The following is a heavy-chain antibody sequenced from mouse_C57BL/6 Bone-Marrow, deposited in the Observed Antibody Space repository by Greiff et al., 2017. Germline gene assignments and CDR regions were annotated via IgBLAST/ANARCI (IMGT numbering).Heavy chain of an antibody. CDR2: IYPRSGNT. CDR3: AREKYYYGSSPFDY. D-gene: IGHD1-1*01. CDR1: GYTFTSYG. Sequence: QVHVKQSGAELARPGASVKLSCKASGYTFTSYGISWVKQRTGQGLEWIGEIYPRSGNTYYNEKFKGKATLTADKSSSTAYMELRSLTSEDSAVYFCAREKYYYGSSPFDYWGQGTTLTVSS. V-gene: IGHV1-81*01. J-gene: IGHJ2*01.